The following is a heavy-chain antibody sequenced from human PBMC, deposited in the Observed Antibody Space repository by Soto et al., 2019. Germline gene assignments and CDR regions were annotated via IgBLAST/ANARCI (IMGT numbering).Heavy chain of an antibody. Sequence: GGSLRLSCAASGFTFSSYAMSWVRQAPGKGPEWVSAISGSGGSTYYADSVKGRFTISRDNSKNTLYLQMNSLRAEDTAVYYCAKSAVRGVIYYYYMDVWGKGTTVTVSS. CDR1: GFTFSSYA. V-gene: IGHV3-23*01. CDR2: ISGSGGST. D-gene: IGHD3-10*01. CDR3: AKSAVRGVIYYYYMDV. J-gene: IGHJ6*03.